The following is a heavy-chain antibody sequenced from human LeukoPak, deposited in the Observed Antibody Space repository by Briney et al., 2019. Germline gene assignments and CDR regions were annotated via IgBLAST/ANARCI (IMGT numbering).Heavy chain of an antibody. Sequence: PGGSLRLSCAASGFTVSSNCMSWVRQAPGKGLEWVPVIYSGGSTYYADSVKGRFTISRDNAEHSVYLQMNSLRAEDTAVYYCARDKSESRGWDFDYWGQGSLVTVSS. CDR2: IYSGGST. CDR3: ARDKSESRGWDFDY. CDR1: GFTVSSNC. D-gene: IGHD3-22*01. V-gene: IGHV3-53*01. J-gene: IGHJ4*02.